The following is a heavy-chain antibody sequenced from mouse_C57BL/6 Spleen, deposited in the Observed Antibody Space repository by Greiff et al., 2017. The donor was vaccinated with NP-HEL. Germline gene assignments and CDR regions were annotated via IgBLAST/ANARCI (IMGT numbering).Heavy chain of an antibody. V-gene: IGHV1-82*01. Sequence: VQLQQSGPELVKPGASVKISCKASGYAFSSSWMNWVKQRPGKGLEWIGRIYPGDGDTNYNGKFKGKATLTADKSSSTAYMQLSSLTSEDSAVYFCAREWGGDYWGQGTTLTVSS. CDR3: AREWGGDY. CDR2: IYPGDGDT. CDR1: GYAFSSSW. J-gene: IGHJ2*01. D-gene: IGHD1-3*01.